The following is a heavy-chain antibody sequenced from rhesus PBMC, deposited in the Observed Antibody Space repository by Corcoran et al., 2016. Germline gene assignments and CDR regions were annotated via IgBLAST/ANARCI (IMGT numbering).Heavy chain of an antibody. J-gene: IGHJ4*01. V-gene: IGHV4-147*01. CDR1: GGSIRSKF. Sequence: QVQLQESGPGLLKPSETLSLTCTVSGGSIRSKFWSWIRQSPVKGLELIGYIHGDSGGTSYNPSLESRVTISRDTSKNQFSLRLNSVTAADTAVYYCARYLTWTLDYWGQGVMVTVTS. D-gene: IGHD1-38*01. CDR3: ARYLTWTLDY. CDR2: IHGDSGGT.